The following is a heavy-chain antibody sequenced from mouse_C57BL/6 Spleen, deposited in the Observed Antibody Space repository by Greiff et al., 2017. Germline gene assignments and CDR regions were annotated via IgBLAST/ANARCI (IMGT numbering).Heavy chain of an antibody. J-gene: IGHJ2*01. V-gene: IGHV1-50*01. D-gene: IGHD2-5*01. CDR1: GYTFTSYW. CDR3: ARAGNSNYDYFDY. CDR2: IDPSDSYT. Sequence: VKLQQPGAELVKPGASVKLSCKASGYTFTSYWMQWVKQRPGQGLEWIGEIDPSDSYTNYNQKFKGKATLTVDTSSSTAYMQLSSLTSEDSAVYYCARAGNSNYDYFDYWGQGTTLTVSS.